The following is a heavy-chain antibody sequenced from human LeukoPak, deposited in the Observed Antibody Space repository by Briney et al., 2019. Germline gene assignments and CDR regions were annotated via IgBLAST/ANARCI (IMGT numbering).Heavy chain of an antibody. D-gene: IGHD3-22*01. Sequence: ASVKVSCKASGFTFTSSAMQWVRQARGQRLEWIGWIVVGSGNTNYAQKVQERVTITRDMSTSTAYMELSSLRSEDTAVYYCAADTWLLNEDPDYYYYYYMDVWGKGTTVTVSS. CDR1: GFTFTSSA. J-gene: IGHJ6*03. CDR2: IVVGSGNT. CDR3: AADTWLLNEDPDYYYYYYMDV. V-gene: IGHV1-58*02.